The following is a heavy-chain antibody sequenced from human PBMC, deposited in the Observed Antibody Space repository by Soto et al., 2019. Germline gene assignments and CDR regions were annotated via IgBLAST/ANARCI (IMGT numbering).Heavy chain of an antibody. D-gene: IGHD2-15*01. V-gene: IGHV1-8*01. Sequence: ASVKVSCKASGYTFTSYDINWVRQATGQGLEWMGWMNPNSGNTGYAQKFQGRVTMTRNTSISKAYIEMSSLRSEETAVYYCARAICDCSGGSCYFDYWGQGTLVTVSS. CDR3: ARAICDCSGGSCYFDY. CDR2: MNPNSGNT. J-gene: IGHJ4*02. CDR1: GYTFTSYD.